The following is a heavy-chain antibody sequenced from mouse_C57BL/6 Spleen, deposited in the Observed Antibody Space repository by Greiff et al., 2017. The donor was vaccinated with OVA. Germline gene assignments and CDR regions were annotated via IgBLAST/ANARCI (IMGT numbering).Heavy chain of an antibody. Sequence: QVQLQQSGAELVKPGASVKLSCKASGYTFTSYWMHWVKQRPGQGLEWIGMIHPNSGSTNYNEKFKSKATLTVDKSSSTAYMQLSSLTSEDSAVYYCARYGGYWYFDDWGKGTTVTVSS. CDR3: ARYGGYWYFDD. CDR1: GYTFTSYW. V-gene: IGHV1-64*01. CDR2: IHPNSGST. D-gene: IGHD1-1*02. J-gene: IGHJ1*03.